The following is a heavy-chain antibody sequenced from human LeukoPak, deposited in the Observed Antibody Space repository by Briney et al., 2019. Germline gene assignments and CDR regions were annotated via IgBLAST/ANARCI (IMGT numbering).Heavy chain of an antibody. J-gene: IGHJ4*02. CDR3: AGGQQLVPRLGY. D-gene: IGHD6-13*01. CDR2: FYYSGST. CDR1: GGSISSSSYY. Sequence: PSETLSLTCTVPGGSISSSSYYWGWIRQPPGKGLEWIGSFYYSGSTYYNPSLKSRVTISVDTSKNQFSLKLSSVTAADTAVYYCAGGQQLVPRLGYWGQGTLVTVSS. V-gene: IGHV4-39*01.